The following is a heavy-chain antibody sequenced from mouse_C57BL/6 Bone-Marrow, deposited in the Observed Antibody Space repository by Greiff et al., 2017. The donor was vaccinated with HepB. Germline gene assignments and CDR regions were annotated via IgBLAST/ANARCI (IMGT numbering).Heavy chain of an antibody. V-gene: IGHV1-81*01. Sequence: QVQLQQSGAELARPGASVKLSCKASGYTFTSYGISWVKQRTGQGLEWIGEIYPRSGNTYYNEKFKGKATLTADKSSSTACMELRSLTSEDSAVYFFARSELLLRLGPAYWGQGTLVTVSA. J-gene: IGHJ3*01. CDR2: IYPRSGNT. CDR3: ARSELLLRLGPAY. D-gene: IGHD1-1*01. CDR1: GYTFTSYG.